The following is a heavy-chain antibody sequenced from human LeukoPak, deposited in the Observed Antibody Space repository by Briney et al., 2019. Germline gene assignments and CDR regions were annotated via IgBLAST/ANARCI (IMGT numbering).Heavy chain of an antibody. CDR1: GYSFISYW. CDR2: IYPGDSDT. Sequence: GESLKISCNGSGYSFISYWIAWVRQMPGKGLEWMGIIYPGDSDTRYSPSFQGQVTISADKSISTAYLQWSSLKASDTAMYYCARQSDGGGSYPDYWGQGTLVTVSS. CDR3: ARQSDGGGSYPDY. J-gene: IGHJ4*02. V-gene: IGHV5-51*01. D-gene: IGHD1-26*01.